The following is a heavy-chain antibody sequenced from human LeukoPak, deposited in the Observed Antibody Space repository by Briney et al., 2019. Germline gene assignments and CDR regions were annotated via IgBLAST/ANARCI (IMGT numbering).Heavy chain of an antibody. CDR1: GFSVSSFG. J-gene: IGHJ4*02. CDR3: AQGFSSGWYPY. D-gene: IGHD6-19*01. CDR2: ISLNGETT. V-gene: IGHV3-23*01. Sequence: GGSLRLSCAVSGFSVSSFGMSWVRQAPGKGLEWISAISLNGETTWYADSVKGRFIISRDNSKNTLYLQLTSLRAEDTAVYYCAQGFSSGWYPYWGQGSLVSVFS.